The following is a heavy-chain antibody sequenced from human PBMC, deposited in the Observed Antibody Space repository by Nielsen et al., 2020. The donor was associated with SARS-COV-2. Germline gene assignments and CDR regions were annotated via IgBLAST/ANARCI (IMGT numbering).Heavy chain of an antibody. CDR3: AAGYAYGKVTRPYYFDY. CDR1: GFTFSSYG. V-gene: IGHV3-33*01. D-gene: IGHD3-16*01. Sequence: GESLKISCAASGFTFSSYGMHWVRQAPGKGLEGVAVIWYDGSNKYYADSVKGRFTISRDNSKNTLYLQMNDLRAEDTAVYYCAAGYAYGKVTRPYYFDYWGQGALVTVSS. CDR2: IWYDGSNK. J-gene: IGHJ4*02.